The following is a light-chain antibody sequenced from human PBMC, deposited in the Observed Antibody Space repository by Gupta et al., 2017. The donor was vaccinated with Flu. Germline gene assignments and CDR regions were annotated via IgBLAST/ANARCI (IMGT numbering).Light chain of an antibody. V-gene: IGKV1-9*01. CDR2: GAF. CDR1: QDISNY. Sequence: DIQLIQSPSFLSASVGDRVTITCRASQDISNYLAWYQEKPVEAPKLLIYGAFTLQSGVPSRFSGSGSGTEFTLTITSLQPEDFATYSCQQLTGYPFTFGPGTKVELK. J-gene: IGKJ3*01. CDR3: QQLTGYPFT.